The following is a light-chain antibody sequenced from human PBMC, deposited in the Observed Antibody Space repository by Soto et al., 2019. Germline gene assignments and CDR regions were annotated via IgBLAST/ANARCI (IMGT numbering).Light chain of an antibody. CDR2: RAD. V-gene: IGLV1-47*01. CDR1: SSNIGSNY. Sequence: QSVLTQPPSASGAPGQTVTISCSGRSSNIGSNYVYWYQQLPETAPRLLLYRADQRPSGIPDRFSGSKSGTSASLAISGLRSEDEAYYYCAAWDDTLSGLVFGGGTKLTVL. CDR3: AAWDDTLSGLV. J-gene: IGLJ2*01.